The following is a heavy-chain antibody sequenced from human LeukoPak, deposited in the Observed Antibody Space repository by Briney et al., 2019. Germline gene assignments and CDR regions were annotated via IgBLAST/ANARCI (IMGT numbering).Heavy chain of an antibody. CDR3: ARGGYCSSTSCHRGAFDI. V-gene: IGHV3-74*01. CDR1: GFTFSSYW. J-gene: IGHJ4*02. Sequence: GGSLRLSCAASGFTFSSYWMHWVRQAPGKGLVWVSRINSDGSSTSYADSVKGRLTISRDSAKNTLYLQMNSLRAEDTAVYYCARGGYCSSTSCHRGAFDIWGQGTLVTVSS. D-gene: IGHD2-2*01. CDR2: INSDGSST.